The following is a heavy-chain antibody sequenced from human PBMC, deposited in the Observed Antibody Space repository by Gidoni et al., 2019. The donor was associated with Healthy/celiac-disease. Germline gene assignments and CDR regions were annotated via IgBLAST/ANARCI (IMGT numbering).Heavy chain of an antibody. CDR3: ARARFSWLRLYYFDY. V-gene: IGHV3-48*03. D-gene: IGHD5-12*01. J-gene: IGHJ4*02. Sequence: GKGLEWVSYISSSGSTIYYADSVKGRFTISRDNAKNSLYLQMNSLRAEDTAVYYCARARFSWLRLYYFDYWGQGTLVTVSS. CDR2: ISSSGSTI.